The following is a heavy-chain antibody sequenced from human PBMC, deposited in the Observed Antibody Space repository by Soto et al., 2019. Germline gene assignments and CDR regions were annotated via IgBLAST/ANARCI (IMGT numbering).Heavy chain of an antibody. V-gene: IGHV2-5*01. D-gene: IGHD6-19*01. J-gene: IGHJ5*02. CDR2: IYWNDDK. CDR1: GFSLSTSGVG. Sequence: QITLKESGPTLVKPTQTLTLTCTFSGFSLSTSGVGVGWIRQPPGKALEWLALIYWNDDKRYSPSLKSRLTITKDTSKNQVVLTMTNMDPVDTATYYCAHSLIAGAGKVYNWFDPWGQGTLVTVSS. CDR3: AHSLIAGAGKVYNWFDP.